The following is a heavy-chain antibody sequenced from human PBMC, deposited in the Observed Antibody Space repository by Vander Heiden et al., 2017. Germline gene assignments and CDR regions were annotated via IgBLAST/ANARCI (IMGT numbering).Heavy chain of an antibody. CDR2: IKGGGRYV. V-gene: IGHV3-21*01. CDR3: ARDDSSGYPDY. J-gene: IGHJ4*02. D-gene: IGHD3-22*01. Sequence: EVQLVESGGGLVEPGGSLRLSCSASGFTLSSYNRSWVPQGPGKGLEWVSSIKGGGRYVYYEESVKGRFTISRDNTKNSVYLQMSSLRAEDTAVYYCARDDSSGYPDYWGQGTLVTVSS. CDR1: GFTLSSYN.